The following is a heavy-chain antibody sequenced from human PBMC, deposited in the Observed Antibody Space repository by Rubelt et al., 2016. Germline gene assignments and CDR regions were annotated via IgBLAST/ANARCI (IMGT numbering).Heavy chain of an antibody. D-gene: IGHD5-12*01. V-gene: IGHV4-39*07. J-gene: IGHJ4*02. Sequence: QLQLQESGPGLVKPSETLSLTCTVSGGSISSSSYYWGWIRQPPGKGLEWIGSIYCRGSHYYNPSLQSRVTISVNTSKNQFSLKLTSVTAADTAVYYCARAGVISGHPTNFAYWGQGTLVTVSA. CDR3: ARAGVISGHPTNFAY. CDR2: IYCRGSH. CDR1: GGSISSSSYY.